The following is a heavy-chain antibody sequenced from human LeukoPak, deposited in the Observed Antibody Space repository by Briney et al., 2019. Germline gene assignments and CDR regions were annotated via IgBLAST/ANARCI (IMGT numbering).Heavy chain of an antibody. CDR1: GYSFTSYW. CDR2: IYPGDSDT. D-gene: IGHD6-19*01. Sequence: GESLKISCKGSGYSFTSYWIGWVRQMPGKGLEWMGIIYPGDSDTRYSPSFQGQVTISADKSISTAYLQWSSLKASDTAMYYCARVTTVAGTGLGWFDPWGQGTLVTVSS. V-gene: IGHV5-51*01. CDR3: ARVTTVAGTGLGWFDP. J-gene: IGHJ5*02.